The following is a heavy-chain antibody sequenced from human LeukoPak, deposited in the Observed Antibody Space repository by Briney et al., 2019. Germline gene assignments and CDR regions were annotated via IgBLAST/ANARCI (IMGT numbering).Heavy chain of an antibody. D-gene: IGHD1/OR15-1a*01. CDR2: VHYNGMT. V-gene: IGHV4-59*01. Sequence: SETLSLTCTVSGVSINTYFWSWIRQPPGKGLEWIGYVHYNGMTNYNPSLKSRVSISLDTSKNQFSLRLNSVTAETAVYYCVSQLGGTTFHWGQGTLVTVSS. J-gene: IGHJ4*02. CDR3: VSQLGGTTFH. CDR1: GVSINTYF.